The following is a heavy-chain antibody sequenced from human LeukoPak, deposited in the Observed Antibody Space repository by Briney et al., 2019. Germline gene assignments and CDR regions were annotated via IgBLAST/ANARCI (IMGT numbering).Heavy chain of an antibody. Sequence: PSETLSLTCAVYGGSFSGYYWSWIRQPPGKGLEWIGEINHSGSTNYNPSLKSRVTISVDASKNQFSLKLSSVTAADTAVYYCARGGRYFDWLLSYYFDYWGQGTLVTVSS. CDR2: INHSGST. CDR3: ARGGRYFDWLLSYYFDY. V-gene: IGHV4-34*01. D-gene: IGHD3-9*01. J-gene: IGHJ4*02. CDR1: GGSFSGYY.